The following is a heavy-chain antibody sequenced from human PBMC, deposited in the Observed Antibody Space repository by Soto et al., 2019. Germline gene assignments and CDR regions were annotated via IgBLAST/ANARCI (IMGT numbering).Heavy chain of an antibody. CDR2: ISGSGGST. J-gene: IGHJ6*02. CDR3: AKTTTVVTYYGMDV. D-gene: IGHD4-17*01. V-gene: IGHV3-23*01. CDR1: GFTFSSYA. Sequence: EVQLLESGGGLVQPGGSLRLSCAASGFTFSSYAMSWVRQAPGKGLEWVSAISGSGGSTYYADSVKGRFTISRDNSKNTLYLQKNSLRAEDTAVYYCAKTTTVVTYYGMDVWGQGTTVTVSS.